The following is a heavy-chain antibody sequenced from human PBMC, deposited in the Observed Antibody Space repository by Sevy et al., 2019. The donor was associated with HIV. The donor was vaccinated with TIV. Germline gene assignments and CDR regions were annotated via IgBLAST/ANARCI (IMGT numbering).Heavy chain of an antibody. J-gene: IGHJ6*02. V-gene: IGHV3-53*01. CDR2: IYDGGST. Sequence: GGSLRLSCSASGFTVSGVHMTWVRQASGKGLDWVSVIYDGGSTYYADSVKGRFIISRDNSKNTLYLQMNSLRVEDTAVYYCARWYFKMDVWGQGATVTVSS. CDR1: GFTVSGVH. D-gene: IGHD6-13*01. CDR3: ARWYFKMDV.